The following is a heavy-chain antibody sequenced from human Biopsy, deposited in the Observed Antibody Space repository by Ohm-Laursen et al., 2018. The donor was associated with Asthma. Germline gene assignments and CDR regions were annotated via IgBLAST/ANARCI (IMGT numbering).Heavy chain of an antibody. V-gene: IGHV3-30*03. Sequence: SLRLSCAASGFMFRSFGMHWVRQAPGKGLEWVAVISYDGNHKFYEDSVKGRFTISRDNSKNTLYLQMDSLRAKDTAVYYCARGDSSGWSHYYFDYWGQGTLVTVSS. CDR2: ISYDGNHK. CDR3: ARGDSSGWSHYYFDY. D-gene: IGHD6-19*01. CDR1: GFMFRSFG. J-gene: IGHJ4*02.